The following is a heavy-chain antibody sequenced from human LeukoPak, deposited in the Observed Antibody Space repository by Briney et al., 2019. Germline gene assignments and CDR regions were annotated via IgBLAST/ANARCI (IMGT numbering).Heavy chain of an antibody. J-gene: IGHJ4*02. CDR3: ARGSTIFGVVIISGYFDY. Sequence: PGRSLRLSFAASGFTFSSYAMHWVRQAPGKGLEWVAVISYDGSNKYYADSVKGRFTISRDNSKNTLYLQMNSLRAEDTAVYYCARGSTIFGVVIISGYFDYWGQGTLVTVSS. CDR2: ISYDGSNK. CDR1: GFTFSSYA. D-gene: IGHD3-3*01. V-gene: IGHV3-30-3*01.